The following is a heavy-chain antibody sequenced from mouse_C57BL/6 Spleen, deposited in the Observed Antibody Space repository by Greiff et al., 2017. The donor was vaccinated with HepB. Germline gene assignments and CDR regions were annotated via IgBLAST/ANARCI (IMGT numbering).Heavy chain of an antibody. CDR1: GFTFSDFY. CDR3: ARDDGYYTAMDY. V-gene: IGHV7-1*01. J-gene: IGHJ4*01. D-gene: IGHD2-3*01. Sequence: EVKLVESGGGLVQSGRSLRLSCATSGFTFSDFYMEWVRQAPGKGLEWIAASRNKANDYTTEYSASVKGRFIVSRDTSQSILYLQMNALRAEDTAIYYCARDDGYYTAMDYWGQGTSVTVSS. CDR2: SRNKANDYTT.